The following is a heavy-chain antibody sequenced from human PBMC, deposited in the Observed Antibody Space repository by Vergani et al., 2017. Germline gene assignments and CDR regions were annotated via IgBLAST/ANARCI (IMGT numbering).Heavy chain of an antibody. Sequence: QMQLVQSGAEVKKTGSSVKVSCKASGYTFTYRYLHWVRQAPGQALEWMGWITPFNGNTNYAQKFQDRVTITADKSTSTAYMELSSLRSEDTAVYYCARAMDDSSGYYGYWYYYGMDVWGQGTTVTVSS. D-gene: IGHD3-22*01. V-gene: IGHV1-45*02. CDR1: GYTFTYRY. J-gene: IGHJ6*02. CDR2: ITPFNGNT. CDR3: ARAMDDSSGYYGYWYYYGMDV.